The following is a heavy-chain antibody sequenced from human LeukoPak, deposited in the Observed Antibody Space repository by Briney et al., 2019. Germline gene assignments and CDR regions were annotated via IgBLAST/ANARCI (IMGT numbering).Heavy chain of an antibody. J-gene: IGHJ4*02. Sequence: ASVNVSCKASGYTFTSYGISWVRQAPGQGLEWMGWISPYSGNTNYARKLQGRVTMTTDTSTSTAYMELRSLRSDDTAMYYCARTLVGYGGNSYYFDYWGQGTLVTVSS. CDR2: ISPYSGNT. V-gene: IGHV1-18*01. D-gene: IGHD4-23*01. CDR1: GYTFTSYG. CDR3: ARTLVGYGGNSYYFDY.